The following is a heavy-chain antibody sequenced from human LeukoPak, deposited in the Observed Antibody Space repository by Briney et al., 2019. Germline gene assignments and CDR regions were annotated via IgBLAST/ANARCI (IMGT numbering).Heavy chain of an antibody. V-gene: IGHV4-59*08. J-gene: IGHJ2*01. D-gene: IGHD3-16*01. Sequence: PSETLSLTCTVSGGSISSYYWSWIRKPPAKDLVRIRYIYYSGSTNYNPSLKGRVTISVDTSKNQFSLKLSSVTAADTAVYYCARLKLGAYFDLWGRGTLVAVSS. CDR2: IYYSGST. CDR3: ARLKLGAYFDL. CDR1: GGSISSYY.